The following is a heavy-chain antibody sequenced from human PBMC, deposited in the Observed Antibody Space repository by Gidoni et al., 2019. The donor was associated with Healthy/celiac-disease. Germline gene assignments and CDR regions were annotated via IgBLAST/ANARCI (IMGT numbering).Heavy chain of an antibody. J-gene: IGHJ5*02. Sequence: QVPLQESGPGLVKPSETLSLTCTVSGGSISSYYWSWIRQPPGKGLEWIGYIYYSGSTNYNPSLKSRVTISVDTSKNQFSLKLSSVTAADTAVYCCARVYHYPRKYCSSTSCYREYRSGWFDPWGQGTLVTVSS. CDR3: ARVYHYPRKYCSSTSCYREYRSGWFDP. V-gene: IGHV4-59*01. CDR2: IYYSGST. CDR1: GGSISSYY. D-gene: IGHD2-2*01.